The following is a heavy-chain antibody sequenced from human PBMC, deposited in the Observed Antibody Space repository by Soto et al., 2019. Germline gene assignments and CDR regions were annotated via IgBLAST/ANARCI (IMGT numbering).Heavy chain of an antibody. CDR2: ISYDGSNK. V-gene: IGHV3-30*18. Sequence: PGWSLRLSCASSVFTFISYGMHWVRQAPGKGLEWVAVISYDGSNKYYADSVKGRFTISRDNSKNTLYLQMNSLRAEDTAVYYCAKDRAEYYGMDVWGQGTTVTVSS. CDR3: AKDRAEYYGMDV. J-gene: IGHJ6*02. CDR1: VFTFISYG.